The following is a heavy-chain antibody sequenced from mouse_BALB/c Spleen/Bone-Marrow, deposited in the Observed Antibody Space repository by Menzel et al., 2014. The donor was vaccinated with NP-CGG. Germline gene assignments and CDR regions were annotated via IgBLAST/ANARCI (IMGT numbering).Heavy chain of an antibody. J-gene: IGHJ3*01. CDR1: GFTFSDYY. Sequence: EVQLVESGGGLVKPGGSLKLSCAASGFTFSDYYMYWVRQTPEKRLEWVATISDGGSYTYYPDSVKGRFTLSRDNAKNNLYLQMSSLKSEDTAMYYCANYYGSTWFAYWGQGTLVTVSA. CDR2: ISDGGSYT. D-gene: IGHD1-1*01. V-gene: IGHV5-4*02. CDR3: ANYYGSTWFAY.